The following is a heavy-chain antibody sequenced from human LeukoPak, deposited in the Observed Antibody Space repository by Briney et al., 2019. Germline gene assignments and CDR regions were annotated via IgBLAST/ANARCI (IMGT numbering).Heavy chain of an antibody. Sequence: GGSLRLSCAASGFTVSSNYMSWVRQAPGKGLEWVSSISSSSSYIYYADSVKGRFTISRDNAKNSLYLQMNSLRAEDTAVYYCARENHWELLPFDYWGQGTLVTVSS. CDR3: ARENHWELLPFDY. J-gene: IGHJ4*02. V-gene: IGHV3-21*01. CDR2: ISSSSSYI. D-gene: IGHD1-26*01. CDR1: GFTVSSNY.